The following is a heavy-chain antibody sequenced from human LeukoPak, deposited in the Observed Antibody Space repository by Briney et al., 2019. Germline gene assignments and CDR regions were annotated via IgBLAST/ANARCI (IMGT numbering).Heavy chain of an antibody. CDR3: AKDGSVAGGFH. CDR1: GFAVGSNY. V-gene: IGHV3-53*05. Sequence: GGSLRLSCVASGFAVGSNYMSWVRQAPGKGLEWVSLIYSGGAIRYADSVKGRFTISRDNSKNTLYLQMNSLRAEDTAVYYCAKDGSVAGGFHWGQGTLVTVSS. D-gene: IGHD6-19*01. J-gene: IGHJ4*02. CDR2: IYSGGAI.